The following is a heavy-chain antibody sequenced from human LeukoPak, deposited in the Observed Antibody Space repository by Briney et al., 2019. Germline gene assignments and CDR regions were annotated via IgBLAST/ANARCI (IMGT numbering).Heavy chain of an antibody. CDR1: GFTFDDYA. V-gene: IGHV3-9*01. J-gene: IGHJ5*02. D-gene: IGHD3-10*01. CDR3: AKDILSGLHVGWFDP. CDR2: ISWNSGSI. Sequence: GGSLRLSCAASGFTFDDYAMHWVRQAPGKGLEWVSGISWNSGSIGYADSVKGRFTISRDNAKNSLYLQMNSLRAEDTALYYCAKDILSGLHVGWFDPWGQGTLVTVSS.